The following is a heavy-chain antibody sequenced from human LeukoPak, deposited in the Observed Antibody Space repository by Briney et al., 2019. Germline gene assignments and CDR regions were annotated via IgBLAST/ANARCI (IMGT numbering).Heavy chain of an antibody. CDR3: ARDPKPDILTFGGPTGEYFDF. V-gene: IGHV1-69*10. CDR1: GGTFTNYA. J-gene: IGHJ4*02. D-gene: IGHD3-16*01. CDR2: TIPVFNIA. Sequence: GASVKVSCKASGGTFTNYAINWVRQAPGQGLEWMGRTIPVFNIANYAQKFQGKVTITADKSTSTAYMELINLTSEDTAVYYCARDPKPDILTFGGPTGEYFDFWGQGTLVTVSS.